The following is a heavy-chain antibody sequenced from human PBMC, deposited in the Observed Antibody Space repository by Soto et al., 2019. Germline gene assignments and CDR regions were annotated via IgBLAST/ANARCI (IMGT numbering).Heavy chain of an antibody. CDR3: ARERDPRLSDH. CDR1: GFTFSSYS. D-gene: IGHD6-6*01. CDR2: ISSSSRKI. V-gene: IGHV3-48*01. Sequence: GGSLRLSCAASGFTFSSYSMNWVRQAPGKGLERISYISSSSRKIYYADSVRGRFTISRDNANNLVYLQMDSLRADDTALYYCARERDPRLSDHWGLGTLVTVSS. J-gene: IGHJ4*02.